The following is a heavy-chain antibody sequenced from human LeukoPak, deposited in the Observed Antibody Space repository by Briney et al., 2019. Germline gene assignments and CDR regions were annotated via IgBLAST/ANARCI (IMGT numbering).Heavy chain of an antibody. J-gene: IGHJ5*02. Sequence: SGTLSLTCAVSGGSISSSNWWSWVRQPPGKGLEWIGEIYHSGSTNYNPSLKSRVTISVDKSKNQFSLKLSSVTAADTAVYYCARDRGSSCYNWFDPWGQGTLVTVSS. CDR2: IYHSGST. V-gene: IGHV4-4*02. CDR1: GGSISSSNW. CDR3: ARDRGSSCYNWFDP. D-gene: IGHD6-13*01.